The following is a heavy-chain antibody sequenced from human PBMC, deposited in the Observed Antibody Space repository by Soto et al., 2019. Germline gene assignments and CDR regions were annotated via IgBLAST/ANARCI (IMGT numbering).Heavy chain of an antibody. D-gene: IGHD6-19*01. Sequence: QVELVESGGGVVQPGRSLRLSCVASGFTLSNTGIHWVRQAPGKGLEWVAMISYDGSNKFYADSVKGRFTISRDNSKNPLYLQMDSLRPEDTSIYYCAKDWGSSGWFNWFDPWGQGTLVTVSS. V-gene: IGHV3-30*18. CDR1: GFTLSNTG. CDR3: AKDWGSSGWFNWFDP. CDR2: ISYDGSNK. J-gene: IGHJ5*02.